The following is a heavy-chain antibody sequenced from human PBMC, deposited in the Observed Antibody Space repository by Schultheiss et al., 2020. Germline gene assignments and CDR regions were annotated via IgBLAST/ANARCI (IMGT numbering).Heavy chain of an antibody. CDR2: LSYDGSSK. V-gene: IGHV3-30-3*01. CDR3: AREDNTRFDY. D-gene: IGHD1-1*01. J-gene: IGHJ4*02. CDR1: GLTFSSFA. Sequence: GESLKISCAASGLTFSSFAMHRVRQAPGKGLEWVAVLSYDGSSKYYADSVKGRFTISGDTSKNTLYLQMNSLRVDDTAVYYCAREDNTRFDYWGQGTLVTVSS.